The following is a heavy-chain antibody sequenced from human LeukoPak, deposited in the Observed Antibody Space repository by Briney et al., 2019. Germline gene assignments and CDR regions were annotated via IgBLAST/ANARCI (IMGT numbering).Heavy chain of an antibody. CDR3: ARAILYYYDSSGYPNWFDP. D-gene: IGHD3-22*01. V-gene: IGHV4-59*01. J-gene: IGHJ5*02. Sequence: SETLSLTCTVSGGSISSYYWSWIRQPPGKGLEWIGYIYYSGSTNYNPSPKSRVTISVDTSKNQFSLKLSSVTAADTAVYYCARAILYYYDSSGYPNWFDPWGQGTLVTVSS. CDR2: IYYSGST. CDR1: GGSISSYY.